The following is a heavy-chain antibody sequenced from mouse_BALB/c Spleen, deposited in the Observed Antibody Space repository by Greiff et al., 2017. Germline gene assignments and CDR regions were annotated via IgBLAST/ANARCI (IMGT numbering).Heavy chain of an antibody. V-gene: IGHV1-87*01. D-gene: IGHD2-14*01. CDR1: GYTFTSYW. J-gene: IGHJ2*01. CDR2: IYPGDGDT. Sequence: QVQLKESGAELARPGASVKLSCKASGYTFTSYWMQWVKQRPGQGLEWIGAIYPGDGDTRYTQKFKGKATLTADKSSSTAYMQLSSLASEDSAVYYCARGRYEPFDYWGQGTTLTVSS. CDR3: ARGRYEPFDY.